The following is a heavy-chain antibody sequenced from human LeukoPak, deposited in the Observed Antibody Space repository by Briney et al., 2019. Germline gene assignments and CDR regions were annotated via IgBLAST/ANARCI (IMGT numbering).Heavy chain of an antibody. CDR2: ISSSGSNI. Sequence: QPGGSLRLSCAASGFTFSNYEMTWVRQAPGKGLEWVSSISSSGSNIYYADSVKGRFTISRDNSKKTLYLQMNSLRAEDTAVYYCARSAIATADSWGQGTLVTVSS. CDR3: ARSAIATADS. CDR1: GFTFSNYE. V-gene: IGHV3-48*03. J-gene: IGHJ5*01. D-gene: IGHD2-21*01.